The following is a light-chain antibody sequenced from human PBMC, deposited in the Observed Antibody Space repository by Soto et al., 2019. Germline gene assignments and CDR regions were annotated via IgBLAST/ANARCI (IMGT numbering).Light chain of an antibody. V-gene: IGLV2-14*01. J-gene: IGLJ1*01. CDR1: SSDVGGYSY. CDR3: GSYTYSSTPYV. Sequence: QSVLTQPASVSGSPGQSITISCTGTSSDVGGYSYVSWYQQHPGKAPKLMIYEVSNRPSGVSNRFSGSKSGNTASLTISGLQAEDEADYYCGSYTYSSTPYVFGTGTKVTVL. CDR2: EVS.